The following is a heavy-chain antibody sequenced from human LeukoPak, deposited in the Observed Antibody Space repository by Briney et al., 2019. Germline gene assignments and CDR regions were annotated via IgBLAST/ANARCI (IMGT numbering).Heavy chain of an antibody. CDR1: GGSISTSNYY. Sequence: SETLSLTCTVSGGSISTSNYYWGWIRQPPGKGLEWIGNIFYSGSTYYGPSLKSRLTISLDTSRNQFSLKLSSVTAADTAVYYCARDPYNGYDAFDIWGQGTMVLVSS. J-gene: IGHJ3*02. V-gene: IGHV4-39*07. D-gene: IGHD5-12*01. CDR2: IFYSGST. CDR3: ARDPYNGYDAFDI.